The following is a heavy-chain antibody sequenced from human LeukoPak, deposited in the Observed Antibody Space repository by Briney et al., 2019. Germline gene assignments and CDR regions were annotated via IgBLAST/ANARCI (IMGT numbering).Heavy chain of an antibody. D-gene: IGHD4/OR15-4a*01. CDR1: GFTFSSHG. CDR3: ARDVDYANPRHDY. Sequence: GGSLRLSCAASGFTFSSHGMNWVRQAPGKGLEWVSGISPSGDILYYADSVKGQFTISRDNSKNTVYLQMNSLRAEDTAVYYCARDVDYANPRHDYWGQGTLVTVSS. CDR2: ISPSGDIL. V-gene: IGHV3-23*01. J-gene: IGHJ4*02.